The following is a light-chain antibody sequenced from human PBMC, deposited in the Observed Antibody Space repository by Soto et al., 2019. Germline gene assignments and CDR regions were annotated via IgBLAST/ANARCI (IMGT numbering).Light chain of an antibody. CDR1: SSDVGGYIY. CDR3: CSYAGSRYV. J-gene: IGLJ1*01. Sequence: QSVLTQPRSVSGSPGQSVTISCTGTSSDVGGYIYVSWYQQHPGKAPKLMIYDVSKRPSGVPDRFSGSKSGNTASLTISGLQAEDEADYYCCSYAGSRYVFGTGTKLTVL. V-gene: IGLV2-11*01. CDR2: DVS.